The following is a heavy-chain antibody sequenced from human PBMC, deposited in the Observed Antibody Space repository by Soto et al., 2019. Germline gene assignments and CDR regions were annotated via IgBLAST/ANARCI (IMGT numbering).Heavy chain of an antibody. V-gene: IGHV3-9*01. D-gene: IGHD6-19*01. CDR2: ISWNSGSI. CDR3: AKGTGYSSGLSGADGFDI. J-gene: IGHJ3*02. Sequence: EVQLVESGGGLVQPGRSLRLSCAASGFTFDDYAMHWVRQAPGKGLEWVSGISWNSGSIGYADSVKGRFTISRDNAKNPLYLQMNNPRAGDTALYYCAKGTGYSSGLSGADGFDIWGQGTMVTVSS. CDR1: GFTFDDYA.